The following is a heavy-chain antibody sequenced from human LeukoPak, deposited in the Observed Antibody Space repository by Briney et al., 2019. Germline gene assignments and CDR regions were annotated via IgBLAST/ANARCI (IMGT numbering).Heavy chain of an antibody. CDR3: AKGSYYCSNNCPQSYSYMDV. CDR1: GFTFSRHG. J-gene: IGHJ6*03. CDR2: IRYDGSDK. D-gene: IGHD2-2*01. Sequence: GSLRLSCAASGFTFSRHGMHWVRQAPSKGLEWVTFIRYDGSDKYYADSVKGRFTISRDNSENTLFLQMNSLRPEDTAVYYCAKGSYYCSNNCPQSYSYMDVWGKGTTVIVSS. V-gene: IGHV3-30*02.